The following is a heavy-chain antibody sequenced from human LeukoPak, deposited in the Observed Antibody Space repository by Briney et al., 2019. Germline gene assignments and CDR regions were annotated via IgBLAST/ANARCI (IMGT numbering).Heavy chain of an antibody. CDR1: GFTFSSYA. Sequence: GGSLRLSCAASGFTFSSYAMSGVRQAPGKGLEGVSAISGSGGSTYYADSVKGRFTISRDNSNNTLYLQMNSLRAEDTAVYYCAKPGAYGSGSYTENWGQGTLVTVSS. J-gene: IGHJ4*02. CDR2: ISGSGGST. CDR3: AKPGAYGSGSYTEN. D-gene: IGHD3-10*01. V-gene: IGHV3-23*01.